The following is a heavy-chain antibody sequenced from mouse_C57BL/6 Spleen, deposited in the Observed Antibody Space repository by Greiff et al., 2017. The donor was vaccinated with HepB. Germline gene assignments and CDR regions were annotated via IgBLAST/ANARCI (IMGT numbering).Heavy chain of an antibody. CDR2: IYPGGGYT. D-gene: IGHD1-1*01. CDR3: ARAMGGSSSFAY. J-gene: IGHJ3*01. CDR1: GYTFTNYW. V-gene: IGHV1-63*01. Sequence: VQLQQSGAELVRPGTSVKMSCKASGYTFTNYWIGWAKQRPGHGLEWIGDIYPGGGYTNYNEKFKGKATLTADKSSSTAYMQFSSLTSEDAAISYCARAMGGSSSFAYWGQGTLVTVSA.